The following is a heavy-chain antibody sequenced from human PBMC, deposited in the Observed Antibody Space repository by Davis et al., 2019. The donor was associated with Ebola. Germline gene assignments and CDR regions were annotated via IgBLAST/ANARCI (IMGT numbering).Heavy chain of an antibody. CDR1: GFTFSNAW. CDR2: IKSKTDGGTT. CDR3: TTYYDFWSGYWRDYYYYYMDV. J-gene: IGHJ6*03. D-gene: IGHD3-3*01. Sequence: GESLKISCAASGFTFSNAWMSWVRQAPGKGLEWVGRIKSKTDGGTTDYAAPVKGRFTISRDDSKNTLYLQMNSLKTEDTAVYYCTTYYDFWSGYWRDYYYYYMDVWGKGTTVTVSS. V-gene: IGHV3-15*01.